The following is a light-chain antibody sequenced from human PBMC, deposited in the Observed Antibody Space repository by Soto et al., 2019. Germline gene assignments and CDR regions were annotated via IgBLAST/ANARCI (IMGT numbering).Light chain of an antibody. V-gene: IGKV3-11*01. J-gene: IGKJ5*01. CDR3: QQRSNWPPIT. CDR2: DAS. Sequence: WYQQKPGQAPRLLIYDASNRATGIPARFSGSGSGTDFTLTISSLEPEDFAVYYCQQRSNWPPITFGQGTRLEIK.